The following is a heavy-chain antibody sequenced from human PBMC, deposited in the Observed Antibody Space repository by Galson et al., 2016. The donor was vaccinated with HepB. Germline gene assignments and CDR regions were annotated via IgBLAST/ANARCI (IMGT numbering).Heavy chain of an antibody. V-gene: IGHV3-7*03. J-gene: IGHJ4*02. CDR2: IKQDGSEK. Sequence: SLRLSCAASGFTFGSFWMSWVRQAPGKGLEWVANIKQDGSEKYYVDSVKGRFTISRDNAKNSLYLQINSLRTEDTAVYYCARTQLWFFDWWGQGTLVTVSS. CDR3: ARTQLWFFDW. D-gene: IGHD5-18*01. CDR1: GFTFGSFW.